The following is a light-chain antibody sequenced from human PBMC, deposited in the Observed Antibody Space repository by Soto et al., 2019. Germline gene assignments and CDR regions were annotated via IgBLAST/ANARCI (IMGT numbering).Light chain of an antibody. J-gene: IGKJ4*01. CDR2: DTS. V-gene: IGKV1-5*01. CDR1: QSVSDW. CDR3: QQLNSYPLT. Sequence: IQMTQSTSTLSASVGDRVTITCRASQSVSDWLAWYQQKPGNPPKLLIYDTSRLESAVPSRFSASGSGTEFTLTISGLQPDDFATYSCQQLNSYPLTFAGRTKVAIK.